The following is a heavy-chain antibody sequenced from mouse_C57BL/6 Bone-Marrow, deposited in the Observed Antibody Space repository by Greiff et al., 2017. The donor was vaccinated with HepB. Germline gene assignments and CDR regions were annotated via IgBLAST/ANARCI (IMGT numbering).Heavy chain of an antibody. V-gene: IGHV5-12*01. CDR2: ISNGGGST. CDR1: GFTFSDYY. CDR3: ARHRTTVVEDWYFDV. Sequence: EVQVVESGGGLVQPGGSLKLSCAASGFTFSDYYMYWVRQTPEKRLEWVAYISNGGGSTYYPDTVKGRFTISRDNAKNTLYLQMSRLKSEDTAMYYCARHRTTVVEDWYFDVWGTGTTVTVSS. D-gene: IGHD1-1*01. J-gene: IGHJ1*03.